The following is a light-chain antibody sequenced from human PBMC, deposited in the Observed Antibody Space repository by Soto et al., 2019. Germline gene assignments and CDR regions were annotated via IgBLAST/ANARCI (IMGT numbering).Light chain of an antibody. CDR1: SSDVGGFNY. V-gene: IGLV2-14*03. CDR2: DVT. J-gene: IGLJ1*01. CDR3: NSYTSSSTYV. Sequence: QSALTQPASVNGSPGQSITISCNGTSSDVGGFNYVSWYQQHPGKAPKLMIYDVTNRPSGVSYRFSGSKSGNTASLTISGLQAEDEADYYCNSYTSSSTYVFGTGTKVTVL.